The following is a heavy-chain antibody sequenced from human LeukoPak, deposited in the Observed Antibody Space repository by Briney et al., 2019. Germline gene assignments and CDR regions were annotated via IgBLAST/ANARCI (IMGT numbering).Heavy chain of an antibody. CDR3: AKDPYYDSSAGYNWFDP. CDR1: GFTFSSYA. D-gene: IGHD3-22*01. J-gene: IGHJ5*02. Sequence: GGSLRLSCAASGFTFSSYAMSWVRRAPGKGLEWVSAISGSGGSTYYADSVKGRFTISRDNSKNTLYLQMNSLRAEDTAVYYCAKDPYYDSSAGYNWFDPWGQGTLVTVSS. CDR2: ISGSGGST. V-gene: IGHV3-23*01.